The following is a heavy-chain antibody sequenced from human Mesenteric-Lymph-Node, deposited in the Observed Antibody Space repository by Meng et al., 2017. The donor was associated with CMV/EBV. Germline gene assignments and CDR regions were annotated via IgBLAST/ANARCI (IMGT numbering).Heavy chain of an antibody. CDR3: VEGGGGTMFNGLDV. V-gene: IGHV3-23*03. D-gene: IGHD1-26*01. CDR1: GVAVSSNY. Sequence: GESLKISCAVSGVAVSSNYMSWVRHAPGKALEWVSVIYSGGSSAYYADFVKGRFTISRANSNDTFFLQMDSLRAEDTALYYCVEGGGGTMFNGLDVWGQGTTVTVSS. CDR2: IYSGGSSA. J-gene: IGHJ6*02.